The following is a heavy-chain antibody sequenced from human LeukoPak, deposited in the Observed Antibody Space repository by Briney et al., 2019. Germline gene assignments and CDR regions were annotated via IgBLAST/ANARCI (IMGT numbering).Heavy chain of an antibody. J-gene: IGHJ6*02. Sequence: GGSLRLSCAASGFTFSSYWMHWVRQAPGKGLVWVSRINSDGSSTSYADSVKGRFTISRDNAKNTLYLQMNSLRAEDTAVYYCARDQSYSGHPRRYYGMDVWGQGTTVTVSS. V-gene: IGHV3-74*01. CDR2: INSDGSST. D-gene: IGHD5-12*01. CDR1: GFTFSSYW. CDR3: ARDQSYSGHPRRYYGMDV.